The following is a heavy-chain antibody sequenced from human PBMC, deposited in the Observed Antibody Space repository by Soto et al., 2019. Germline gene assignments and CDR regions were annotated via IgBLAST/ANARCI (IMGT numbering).Heavy chain of an antibody. CDR2: ISGSGDRT. CDR3: VKDDGDNPSTEPH. V-gene: IGHV3-23*01. J-gene: IGHJ4*02. D-gene: IGHD4-17*01. Sequence: EVQLQESGGGLVQPGGSLRLSCAASGITIRNYPTSWVRQAPGKGLDWVSGISGSGDRTYYADSAKGRFTISKDFSKNSLSLQLDSLRVEDTAVYFCVKDDGDNPSTEPHWGQGTLVTVSS. CDR1: GITIRNYP.